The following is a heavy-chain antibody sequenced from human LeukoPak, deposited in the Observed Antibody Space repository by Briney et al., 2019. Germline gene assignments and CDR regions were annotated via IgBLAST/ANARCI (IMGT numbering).Heavy chain of an antibody. CDR3: ARGWAKDPIYDFWSGYYWFDP. Sequence: ASETLSLTCTVSGGSISSSSYYWGWIRQPPGKGLEWIGSIYYSGSTYYNPSLKSRVTISVDRSKNQFSLKLSSVTAADTAVYYCARGWAKDPIYDFWSGYYWFDPWGQGTLVTVSS. V-gene: IGHV4-39*07. D-gene: IGHD3-3*01. J-gene: IGHJ5*02. CDR2: IYYSGST. CDR1: GGSISSSSYY.